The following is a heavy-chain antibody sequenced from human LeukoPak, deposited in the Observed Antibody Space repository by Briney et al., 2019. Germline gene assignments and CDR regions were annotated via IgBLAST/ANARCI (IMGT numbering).Heavy chain of an antibody. CDR2: IYTSGRR. CDR3: ARSYDSGGYSVGFDN. D-gene: IGHD3-22*01. CDR1: GGSMTTYY. J-gene: IGHJ4*02. V-gene: IGHV4-4*07. Sequence: SETLSLTCTVSGGSMTTYYWSWIRQPAGKRLEWIGRIYTSGRRDYNPSLKSRVTMSVDTSRSQFSLKLSSVTAADTAVYYCARSYDSGGYSVGFDNWGQGTLVTVSS.